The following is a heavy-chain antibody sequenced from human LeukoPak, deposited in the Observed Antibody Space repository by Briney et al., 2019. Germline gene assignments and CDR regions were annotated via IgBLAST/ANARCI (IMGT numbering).Heavy chain of an antibody. J-gene: IGHJ4*02. V-gene: IGHV3-7*01. CDR1: GFTFSDYY. D-gene: IGHD3-3*01. Sequence: GGSLRLSCAASGFTFSDYYMSWVRQAPGKGLEWVANIKQDGSEKYYVDSVKGRFTISRDNAKNSLYLQMNSLRAEDTAVYYCARADTYDFWSGYYFNFDYWGQGTLVTVSS. CDR3: ARADTYDFWSGYYFNFDY. CDR2: IKQDGSEK.